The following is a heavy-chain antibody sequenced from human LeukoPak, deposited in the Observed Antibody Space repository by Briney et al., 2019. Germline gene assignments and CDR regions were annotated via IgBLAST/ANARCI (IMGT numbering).Heavy chain of an antibody. D-gene: IGHD4-17*01. CDR2: ISSSGSTI. J-gene: IGHJ4*02. Sequence: GESLRLSCAASGFTFSSYEMNWVRQAPGKGLEWVSYISSSGSTIYYADSVKGRFTISRDNAKNSLYLQMNSLRAEDTAVYYCARSAGTVTTGFDYWGQGTLVTVSS. CDR3: ARSAGTVTTGFDY. CDR1: GFTFSSYE. V-gene: IGHV3-48*03.